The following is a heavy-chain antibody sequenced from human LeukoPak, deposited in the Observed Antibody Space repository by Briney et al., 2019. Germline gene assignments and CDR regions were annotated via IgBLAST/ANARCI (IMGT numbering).Heavy chain of an antibody. V-gene: IGHV1-18*01. J-gene: IGHJ3*02. D-gene: IGHD1-26*01. CDR2: ISAYNGNT. CDR1: GYTFTSYG. Sequence: ASVKVSCKASGYTFTSYGISWVRQAPGQGLEWMGWISAYNGNTNYAQKLQGRVTMTTDTSTSTAYMELRSLESDDTAVYYCARDNSGSYYADAFDIWAQGTMVTVSS. CDR3: ARDNSGSYYADAFDI.